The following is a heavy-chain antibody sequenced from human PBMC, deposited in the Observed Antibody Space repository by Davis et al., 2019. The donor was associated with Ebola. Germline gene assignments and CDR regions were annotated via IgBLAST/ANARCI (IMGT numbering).Heavy chain of an antibody. Sequence: GESLKISCAASGFTFSSYAMSWVRQAPGKGLEWVSAISGSGGSTYYADSVKGRFTISRDNSKNTLYLQMNSLRAEDTAVYYCAKDHRGGAFDIWGQGTMVTVSS. J-gene: IGHJ3*02. CDR1: GFTFSSYA. V-gene: IGHV3-23*01. CDR3: AKDHRGGAFDI. CDR2: ISGSGGST.